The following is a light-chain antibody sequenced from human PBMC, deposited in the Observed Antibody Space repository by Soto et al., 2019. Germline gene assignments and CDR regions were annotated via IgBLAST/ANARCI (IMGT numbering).Light chain of an antibody. J-gene: IGKJ2*01. V-gene: IGKV1-5*03. CDR1: QSISSW. Sequence: DIQMTQSPSTLSASVGERVTITCRASQSISSWLAWYQHKPGKAPKLLIYKASSLESGVPSRFSGSGSGTAFTLTISSLQPDDFATYYCQQYNSYSYTFGQGTKLEIK. CDR2: KAS. CDR3: QQYNSYSYT.